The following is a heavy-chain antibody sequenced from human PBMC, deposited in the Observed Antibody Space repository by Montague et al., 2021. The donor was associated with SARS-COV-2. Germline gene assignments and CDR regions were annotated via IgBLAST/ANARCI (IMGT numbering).Heavy chain of an antibody. D-gene: IGHD3-3*01. Sequence: SETLSLTCTVSGGSISTTSYYWGWIRQPPGKGLEWIASIFYSGTTYYNPSLRSRVTISVQTSKNQFSLTVASVTAADTAIYYCASVFKNSYAMDVWGQGAPVIVSS. CDR1: GGSISTTSYY. V-gene: IGHV4-39*07. J-gene: IGHJ6*02. CDR3: ASVFKNSYAMDV. CDR2: IFYSGTT.